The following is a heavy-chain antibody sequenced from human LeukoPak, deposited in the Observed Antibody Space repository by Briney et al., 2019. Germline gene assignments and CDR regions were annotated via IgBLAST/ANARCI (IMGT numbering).Heavy chain of an antibody. CDR2: IYYSGST. D-gene: IGHD3-3*01. Sequence: PSETLSLTCTVSGGSISSNSYYCGWIRQPPGKGLEWIGSIYYSGSTYYNPSLKSRVTISVDTSKNQFSLKLSSVTAEDTAVYYCARVVLDDFLEGTYYFDYWGQGTLVTVSS. CDR3: ARVVLDDFLEGTYYFDY. CDR1: GGSISSNSYY. V-gene: IGHV4-39*07. J-gene: IGHJ4*02.